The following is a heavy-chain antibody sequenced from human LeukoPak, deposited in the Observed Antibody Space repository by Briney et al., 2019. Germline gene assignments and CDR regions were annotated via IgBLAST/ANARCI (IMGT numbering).Heavy chain of an antibody. CDR1: GFTFSGSA. CDR2: IRSKANSYAT. Sequence: GGSLRLSCVASGFTFSGSAMHWVRQASGKGLEWVGRIRSKANSYATAYAASVKGRFTISRDDSKNTAYLQMNSLKTEDTAVYYCTSRGSGLLLRWGQGTLVTVSS. CDR3: TSRGSGLLLR. J-gene: IGHJ4*02. D-gene: IGHD2-15*01. V-gene: IGHV3-73*01.